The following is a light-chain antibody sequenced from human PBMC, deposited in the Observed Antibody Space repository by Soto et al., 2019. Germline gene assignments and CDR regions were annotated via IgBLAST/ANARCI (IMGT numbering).Light chain of an antibody. CDR1: SSNIGAGYD. Sequence: QSALTQPPSVSGAPGQRVTISCTGSSSNIGAGYDEHWYQQLPGTAPKLLIYGNSNRPSGVPDRFSGSKSGTSASLAITGLQAEDEADYYCQSYDSSLSGCYVFGTGTKVTVL. J-gene: IGLJ1*01. CDR2: GNS. V-gene: IGLV1-40*01. CDR3: QSYDSSLSGCYV.